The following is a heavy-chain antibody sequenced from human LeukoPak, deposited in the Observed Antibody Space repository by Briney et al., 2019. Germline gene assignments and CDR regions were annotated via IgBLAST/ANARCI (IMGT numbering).Heavy chain of an antibody. D-gene: IGHD6-6*01. CDR1: GYSFTSFW. CDR2: TYPGDSDT. CDR3: ARTIAARPGYNWFDP. J-gene: IGHJ5*02. V-gene: IGHV5-51*01. Sequence: PGGSLKISCKGSGYSFTSFWIGWVRQMPGKGLEWMGSTYPGDSDTRYSPSFQGQVTFSADKSISTAYLQWSSLKASDTAMYYCARTIAARPGYNWFDPWGQGTLVIVSS.